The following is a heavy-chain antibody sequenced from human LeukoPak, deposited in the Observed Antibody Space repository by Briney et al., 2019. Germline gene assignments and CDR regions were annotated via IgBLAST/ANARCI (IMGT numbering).Heavy chain of an antibody. D-gene: IGHD3-9*01. CDR3: GVLRYFAIDY. V-gene: IGHV4-39*07. CDR1: GGSISSSSYY. CDR2: IYYSGST. J-gene: IGHJ4*02. Sequence: SETLSLTCTVSGGSISSSSYYWGWIRQPPGKGLEWIGSIYYSGSTYYNPSLKSRVTISVDTSKNQFSLKLSSVTAADTAVYYCGVLRYFAIDYWGQGTLVTVSS.